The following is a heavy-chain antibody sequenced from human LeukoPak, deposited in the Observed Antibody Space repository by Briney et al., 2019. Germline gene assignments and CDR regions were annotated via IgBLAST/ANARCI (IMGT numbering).Heavy chain of an antibody. J-gene: IGHJ2*01. CDR3: ARGSRGYSGSGRYWYFDL. D-gene: IGHD5-12*01. CDR2: VYYTGST. V-gene: IGHV4-59*01. CDR1: GGSIRGYF. Sequence: SETLSLTCSVSGGSIRGYFWSWVRQPPGQGLEWISSVYYTGSTDYSPSLKSRLTVSIDTSKIQFSLILRSVTAADRVVYYCARGSRGYSGSGRYWYFDLWGRGTLVTVSS.